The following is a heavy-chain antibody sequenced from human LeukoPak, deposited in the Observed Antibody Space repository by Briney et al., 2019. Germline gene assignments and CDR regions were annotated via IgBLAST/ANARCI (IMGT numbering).Heavy chain of an antibody. J-gene: IGHJ4*02. CDR3: ARDPKYGDLDY. V-gene: IGHV3-23*01. D-gene: IGHD4-17*01. Sequence: GGSLRLSCAASGLTLSTYTMNWVRQAPGKGLEWVSVVSVSGENTYFADSVKGRFTISRDNAKNTLYLQMNSLRVDDTAVYYCARDPKYGDLDYWGQGTLATVSS. CDR2: VSVSGENT. CDR1: GLTLSTYT.